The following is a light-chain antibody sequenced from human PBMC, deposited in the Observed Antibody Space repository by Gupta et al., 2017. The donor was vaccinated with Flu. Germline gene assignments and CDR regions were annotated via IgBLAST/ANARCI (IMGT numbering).Light chain of an antibody. CDR1: KSIGSC. CDR3: RQHDNNFRT. Sequence: PSTLSAFVGDGVTIPCRTSKSIGSCWAGHQQKPGKAPTSLINQASTLESGGPSGFSSSGSGAEYTLTISSLQPDDFATYYCRQHDNNFRTFGQGTKVE. J-gene: IGKJ1*01. V-gene: IGKV1-5*03. CDR2: QAS.